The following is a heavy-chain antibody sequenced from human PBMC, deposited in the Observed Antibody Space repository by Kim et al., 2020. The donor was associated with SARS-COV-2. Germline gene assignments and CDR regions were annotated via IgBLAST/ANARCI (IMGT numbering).Heavy chain of an antibody. CDR3: AKARSQVLYLGMDV. CDR1: GFTFSNYA. J-gene: IGHJ6*02. D-gene: IGHD2-2*02. Sequence: GGSLRLSCTASGFTFSNYAMSWVRQAPGKGLEWVSAITNTGGTTYYADSVGGQFTISRDNSQNTLYLQMNSLSADDTAIYYCAKARSQVLYLGMDVWGQGTTVTVSS. CDR2: ITNTGGTT. V-gene: IGHV3-23*01.